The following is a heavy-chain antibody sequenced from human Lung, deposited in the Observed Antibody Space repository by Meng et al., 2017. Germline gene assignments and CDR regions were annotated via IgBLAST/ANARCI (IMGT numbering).Heavy chain of an antibody. CDR3: ARGPTTMAHDFDY. CDR2: INHSGST. J-gene: IGHJ4*02. V-gene: IGHV4-34*01. CDR1: GGSFSDYY. Sequence: VQLQQWGAGFLKPSETLSLTFVVSGGSFSDYYWSWIRQPPGKGLEWIGEINHSGSTNYNPSLESRATISVDTSQNNLSLKLSSVTAADSAVYYCARGPTTMAHDFDYWGQGTLVTGSS. D-gene: IGHD4-11*01.